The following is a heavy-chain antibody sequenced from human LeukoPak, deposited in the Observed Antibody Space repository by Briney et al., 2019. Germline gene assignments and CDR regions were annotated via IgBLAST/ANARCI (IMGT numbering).Heavy chain of an antibody. CDR1: GGSVSSGTYY. CDR3: TRSTNLEAFDI. CDR2: IYYSGST. J-gene: IGHJ3*02. Sequence: PSETQSLTCTVSGGSVSSGTYYWSWIRQPPGKGLEWIGYIYYSGSTNYNPSLKSRVTVSVDTSKNQCSLKLSSVTTADTAVYYCTRSTNLEAFDIWGQGTMVTVSS. V-gene: IGHV4-61*01. D-gene: IGHD2-8*01.